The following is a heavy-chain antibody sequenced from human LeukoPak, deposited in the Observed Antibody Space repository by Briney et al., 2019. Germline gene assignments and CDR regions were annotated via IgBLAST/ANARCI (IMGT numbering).Heavy chain of an antibody. D-gene: IGHD3-16*01. J-gene: IGHJ3*02. CDR3: ARVTWGTGGAFDI. CDR2: ISGSGATT. CDR1: GFTFSSYA. V-gene: IGHV3-23*01. Sequence: GGSLRLSCAASGFTFSSYAMSWVRQAPGKGLEWVSAISGSGATTYYADSVKGRFTISRDNSKNTLYLQMNSLRAEDTAVYYCARVTWGTGGAFDIWGQGTMVTVSS.